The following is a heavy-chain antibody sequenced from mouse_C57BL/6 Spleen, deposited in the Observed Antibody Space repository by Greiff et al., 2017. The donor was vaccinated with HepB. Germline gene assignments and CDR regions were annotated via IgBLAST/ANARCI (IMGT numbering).Heavy chain of an antibody. D-gene: IGHD1-1*01. CDR2: IRNRANGYTT. CDR3: ARYVGSSQAWFAY. Sequence: EVQVVESGGGLVQPGGSLSLSCAASGFTFTDYYMSWVREPPGKALEWLGFIRNRANGYTTEYSASVKGRFTISRDNSQSILYLQMNALRAEDSATYYCARYVGSSQAWFAYWGQGTLVTVSA. J-gene: IGHJ3*01. V-gene: IGHV7-3*01. CDR1: GFTFTDYY.